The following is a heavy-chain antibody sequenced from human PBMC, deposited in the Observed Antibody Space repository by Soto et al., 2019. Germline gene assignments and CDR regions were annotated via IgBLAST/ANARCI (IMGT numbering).Heavy chain of an antibody. V-gene: IGHV3-33*01. CDR1: GFTFSSYG. CDR3: AREGQWLANYGMEV. CDR2: IWYDGSNK. D-gene: IGHD6-19*01. J-gene: IGHJ6*04. Sequence: PGVSLRLSCAASGFTFSSYGMHCVRQAPGEGLEWVAVIWYDGSNKYYADSVKGRFTISRDNSKNTLYLQMNSLRAEDTAVYYCAREGQWLANYGMEVWGEETKVTVSS.